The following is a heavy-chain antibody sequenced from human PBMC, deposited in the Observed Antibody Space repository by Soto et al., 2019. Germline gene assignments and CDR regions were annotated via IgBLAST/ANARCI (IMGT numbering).Heavy chain of an antibody. V-gene: IGHV3-7*03. J-gene: IGHJ4*02. CDR1: GFSFRSHW. D-gene: IGHD6-19*01. CDR2: IKQDGNDK. Sequence: EVQLVESGGDLVQPGGSLRLSCAASGFSFRSHWMSWVRQAPGKGLEWVANIKQDGNDKRYVDSVKGRFTISRDNAKSSLYLQMNSLRAEDTAVYYCARYSYSSGPQDSWGQGTLVTVSS. CDR3: ARYSYSSGPQDS.